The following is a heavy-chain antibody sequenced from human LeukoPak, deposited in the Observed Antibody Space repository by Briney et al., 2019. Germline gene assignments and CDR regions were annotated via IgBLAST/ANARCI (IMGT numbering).Heavy chain of an antibody. J-gene: IGHJ4*02. CDR2: ISYDGSNK. D-gene: IGHD6-19*01. CDR1: GFTFSSYG. Sequence: PGRSLRLSCAASGFTFSSYGMHWVRQAPGNGLEWVAVISYDGSNKYYADSVKGRFTISRDNSKNTLYLQMNSLRAEDTAVYYCAKDRSIAVAGTLLFDYWGQGTLVTVSS. V-gene: IGHV3-30*18. CDR3: AKDRSIAVAGTLLFDY.